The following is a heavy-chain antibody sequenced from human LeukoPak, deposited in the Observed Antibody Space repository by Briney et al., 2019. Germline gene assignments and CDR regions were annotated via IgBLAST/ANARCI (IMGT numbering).Heavy chain of an antibody. D-gene: IGHD2-2*01. J-gene: IGHJ5*02. CDR2: MNPNSGNT. CDR1: GGTFSSYA. V-gene: IGHV1-8*02. Sequence: GASVKVSCKASGGTFSSYAISWVRQATGQGLEWMGWMNPNSGNTGYAQKFQGRVTMTRNTSISTAYMELSSLRSEDTAVYYCARGCSSTSSFDPWGQGTLVTVSS. CDR3: ARGCSSTSSFDP.